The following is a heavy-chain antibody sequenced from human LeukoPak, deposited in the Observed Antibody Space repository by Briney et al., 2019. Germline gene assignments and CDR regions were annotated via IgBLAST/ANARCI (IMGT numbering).Heavy chain of an antibody. Sequence: SETLSLTCTVSGGSISSYYWSWIRQPPGKGLEWIGNIYYSGSTNYNPSLKSRVTISVDTPKNQFSLRLSSMTAADTAVYYCARQEGGSSAPLDYWGQGTLVTVSS. CDR2: IYYSGST. CDR1: GGSISSYY. J-gene: IGHJ4*02. D-gene: IGHD6-6*01. V-gene: IGHV4-59*08. CDR3: ARQEGGSSAPLDY.